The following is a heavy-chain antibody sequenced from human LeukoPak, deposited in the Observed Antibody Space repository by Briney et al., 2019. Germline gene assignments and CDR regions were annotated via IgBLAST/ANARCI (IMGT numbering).Heavy chain of an antibody. CDR3: ARDRALLGYCSSTSCSKDYYYYYGMDV. Sequence: SETLSLTCTVSGGSISSYYWSWIRQPPGKGLEWIGYIYYSGSTNYNPSLKSRVTISVDTSKNQFSLKLSSVTAADTAVYYCARDRALLGYCSSTSCSKDYYYYYGMDVWGQGTTVTVSS. D-gene: IGHD2-2*01. CDR1: GGSISSYY. J-gene: IGHJ6*02. CDR2: IYYSGST. V-gene: IGHV4-59*01.